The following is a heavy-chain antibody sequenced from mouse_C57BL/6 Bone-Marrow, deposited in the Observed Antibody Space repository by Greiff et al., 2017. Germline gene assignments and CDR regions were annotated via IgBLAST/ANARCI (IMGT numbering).Heavy chain of an antibody. CDR2: IDPEDGET. J-gene: IGHJ4*01. Sequence: VQLQQSGAELVKPGASVKLSCTASGFNIKDYYMHWVKQRTEQGLEWIGRIDPEDGETKYAPKFQGKATITADTASNAAYLQLSSLTSEDTAVYYCARGRFTTVVADYAMDYWGQGTSVTVSS. CDR1: GFNIKDYY. V-gene: IGHV14-2*01. CDR3: ARGRFTTVVADYAMDY. D-gene: IGHD1-1*01.